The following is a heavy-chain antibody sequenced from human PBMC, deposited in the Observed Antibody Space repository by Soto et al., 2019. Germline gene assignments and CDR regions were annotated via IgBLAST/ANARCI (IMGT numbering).Heavy chain of an antibody. D-gene: IGHD2-2*01. J-gene: IGHJ5*02. Sequence: PSETLSITCSFSGDYIHGGAYYWTWIRKRPGKGLEWMGYIYYTAKTYYNPSLESRLTMSVDRSKNQFSLRLTSVTAADTAVYFCGRALTSNPNCIEPWGQGTMVTVSS. V-gene: IGHV4-30-4*01. CDR1: GDYIHGGAYY. CDR3: GRALTSNPNCIEP. CDR2: IYYTAKT.